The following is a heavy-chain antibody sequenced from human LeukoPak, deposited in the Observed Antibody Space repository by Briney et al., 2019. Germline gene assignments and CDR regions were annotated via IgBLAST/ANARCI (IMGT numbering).Heavy chain of an antibody. V-gene: IGHV1-18*01. CDR1: GYTFTNYG. Sequence: ASVKVSCKASGYTFTNYGISWVRQAPGQGLEWMGWISPYNSNTNYAQKFQGRVTLTRDMSTSTDYLELSSLRSEDTAVYYCARDNSVRDEAWWFNPWGQGTLVTVSS. D-gene: IGHD5-24*01. CDR3: ARDNSVRDEAWWFNP. J-gene: IGHJ5*02. CDR2: ISPYNSNT.